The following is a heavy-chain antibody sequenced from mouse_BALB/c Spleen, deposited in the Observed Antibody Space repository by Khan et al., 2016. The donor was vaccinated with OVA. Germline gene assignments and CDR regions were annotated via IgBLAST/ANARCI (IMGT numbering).Heavy chain of an antibody. D-gene: IGHD1-1*01. CDR3: ATNYDNSSNWYFDV. CDR1: GFSLTSYG. V-gene: IGHV2-9*02. Sequence: VQLQESGPGLVAPSQSLSITCTVSGFSLTSYGVHWVRQPPGQGLEWLGVIWAGGSTNYNSALMSRLSISKDNYKSPVFLKMNSLQTDDTAMYYCATNYDNSSNWYFDVWGAGTTVTVSS. CDR2: IWAGGST. J-gene: IGHJ1*01.